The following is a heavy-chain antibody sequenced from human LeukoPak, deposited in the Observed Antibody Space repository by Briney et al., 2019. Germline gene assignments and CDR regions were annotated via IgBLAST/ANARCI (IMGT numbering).Heavy chain of an antibody. V-gene: IGHV4-39*07. Sequence: SETLSLTCTVSGGSISSSSYYWGWIRQPPGKGLEWIGRIHYSGSTYYNPSLKSRVTISVDTSKNQFSLKLSSVTAADTAVYYCAREVVGANWFDYWGQGTLVTVSS. D-gene: IGHD1-26*01. CDR2: IHYSGST. J-gene: IGHJ4*02. CDR1: GGSISSSSYY. CDR3: AREVVGANWFDY.